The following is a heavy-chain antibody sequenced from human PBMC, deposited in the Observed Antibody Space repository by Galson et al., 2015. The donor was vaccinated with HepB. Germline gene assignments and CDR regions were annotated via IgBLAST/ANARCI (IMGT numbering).Heavy chain of an antibody. CDR3: AKDRVLELRIGWYFDL. D-gene: IGHD1-7*01. CDR2: ISYDGSNK. Sequence: SLRLSCAASGFTFSSYGMHWVRQAPGKGLEWVAVISYDGSNKYYADSVKGRFTISRDNSKNTLYLQMNSLRAEDTAVYYCAKDRVLELRIGWYFDLWGRGTLVTVSS. V-gene: IGHV3-30*18. J-gene: IGHJ2*01. CDR1: GFTFSSYG.